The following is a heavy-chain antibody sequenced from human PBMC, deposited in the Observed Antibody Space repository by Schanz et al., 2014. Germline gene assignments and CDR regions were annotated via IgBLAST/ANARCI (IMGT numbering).Heavy chain of an antibody. D-gene: IGHD2-15*01. Sequence: QVQLVESGGGVVQPGRSLRLSCAASGFIFSSYSMNWVRQAPGKGLEWVAVIWYDENNKYYADSVKGRFTMSRDNSKNTLYLQMNTLRAEDTAVYYCARDRGYCSGGSCLTFDYWGQGTLVTVSS. CDR3: ARDRGYCSGGSCLTFDY. CDR2: IWYDENNK. CDR1: GFIFSSYS. V-gene: IGHV3-33*01. J-gene: IGHJ4*02.